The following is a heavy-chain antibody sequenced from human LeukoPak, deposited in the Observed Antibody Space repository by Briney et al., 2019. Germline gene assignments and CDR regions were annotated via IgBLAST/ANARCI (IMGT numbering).Heavy chain of an antibody. J-gene: IGHJ5*02. CDR3: ARDSGDWFDP. CDR2: IYYSGST. V-gene: IGHV4-31*03. Sequence: SETLSLTCTDSGGLISSGGYYWSWIRQHPGKGLEWIGYIYYSGSTYYTPSLKSRVTISVDTSKNQFSLKLTSVTAADTAVYYCARDSGDWFDPWGQGTLVTVSS. CDR1: GGLISSGGYY.